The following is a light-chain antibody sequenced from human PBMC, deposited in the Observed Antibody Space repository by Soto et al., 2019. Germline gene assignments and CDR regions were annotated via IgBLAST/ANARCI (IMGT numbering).Light chain of an antibody. CDR3: QQYNSYSCT. V-gene: IGKV1-5*01. CDR2: DAS. Sequence: DIQMTQSPSTLSASVGDRVTITCRARQSISSWLAWYQQKPGKAPKLLIYDASSLESGGPSRFSGSGSGTEFPHTISSLQPDDFDTYYCQQYNSYSCTCRPGTEVEIK. J-gene: IGKJ1*01. CDR1: QSISSW.